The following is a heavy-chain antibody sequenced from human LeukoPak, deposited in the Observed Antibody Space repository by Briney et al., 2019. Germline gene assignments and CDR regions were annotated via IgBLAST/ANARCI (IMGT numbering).Heavy chain of an antibody. CDR3: ARDGREYYFDY. Sequence: ASVKVSCKASGYTFTSYYMHWVRQALGQGLEWMGIINPSGGSTSYAQKFQGRVTMTRDTSTSTVYMELSSLRSEDTAVYYRARDGREYYFDYWGQGTLVTVSS. CDR2: INPSGGST. CDR1: GYTFTSYY. J-gene: IGHJ4*02. V-gene: IGHV1-46*01.